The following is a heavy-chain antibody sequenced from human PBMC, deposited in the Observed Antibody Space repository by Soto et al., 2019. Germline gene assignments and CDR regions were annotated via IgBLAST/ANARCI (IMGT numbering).Heavy chain of an antibody. V-gene: IGHV1-18*01. D-gene: IGHD3-22*01. J-gene: IGHJ4*02. Sequence: QVPLVQSGAEVKKPGASVKVSCKASGYTFTSYGISWVRQAPGQGLEWMGWISAYNGNTNYAQKLQGRVTMTTDTSTSTAYMELRSLRSDDTAVYYCARDRRNYYDSSDLTNDYWGQGTLVTVSS. CDR2: ISAYNGNT. CDR1: GYTFTSYG. CDR3: ARDRRNYYDSSDLTNDY.